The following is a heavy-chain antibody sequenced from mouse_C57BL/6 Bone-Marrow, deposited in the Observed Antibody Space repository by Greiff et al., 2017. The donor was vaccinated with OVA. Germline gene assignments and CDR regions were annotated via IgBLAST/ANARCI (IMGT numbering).Heavy chain of an antibody. D-gene: IGHD3-2*02. CDR1: GFTFSSYA. CDR3: TRARDSSGSGFAY. J-gene: IGHJ3*01. CDR2: ISRGGDYI. V-gene: IGHV5-9-1*02. Sequence: EVQGVESGEGLVKPGGSLKLSCAASGFTFSSYAMSWVRQTPEKRLEWVAYISRGGDYIYYADTLKGRFTISRDNARNTLYLQMSSLKSEDTDMYYCTRARDSSGSGFAYWGQGTLVTVSA.